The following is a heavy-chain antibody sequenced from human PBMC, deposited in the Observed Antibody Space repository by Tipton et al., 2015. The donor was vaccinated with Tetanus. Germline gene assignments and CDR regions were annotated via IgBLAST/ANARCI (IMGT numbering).Heavy chain of an antibody. CDR3: ARGPSVAYCSGGSCPVWFDP. CDR1: GGSISSYY. V-gene: IGHV4-59*01. D-gene: IGHD2-15*01. Sequence: TLSLTCTVSGGSISSYYWSWIRQPPGKGLEWIGYIYYSGSTNYNPSLKGRVTISVDTSKNQFSLKLSSVTAADTAVYYCARGPSVAYCSGGSCPVWFDPWGQGTLVTVSS. CDR2: IYYSGST. J-gene: IGHJ5*02.